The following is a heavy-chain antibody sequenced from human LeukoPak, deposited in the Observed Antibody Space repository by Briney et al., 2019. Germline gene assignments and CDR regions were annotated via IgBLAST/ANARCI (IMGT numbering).Heavy chain of an antibody. CDR1: GYSITSGYY. Sequence: SETLSLTCTVSGYSITSGYYWGWIRQPPGKGLEWIGYIYYSGSTNYNPSLKSRVTISVDTSKNQFSLKLSSVTAADTAVYYCARVINWFDPWGQGTLVTVSS. CDR3: ARVINWFDP. J-gene: IGHJ5*02. V-gene: IGHV4-61*01. CDR2: IYYSGST.